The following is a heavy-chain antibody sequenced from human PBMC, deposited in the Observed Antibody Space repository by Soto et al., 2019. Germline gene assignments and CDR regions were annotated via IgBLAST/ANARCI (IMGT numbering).Heavy chain of an antibody. V-gene: IGHV3-64D*08. CDR1: GFTFSSYA. Sequence: GGSLRLSCSASGFTFSSYAMHWVRQAPGKGLEYVSAISSNGGSTYYADSVKGRFTISRDNSKNTLYLQMSSLRAEDTAVYYCVKGATDSKSSLWFGELLYYFDYWGQGTLVTVSS. CDR3: VKGATDSKSSLWFGELLYYFDY. J-gene: IGHJ4*02. D-gene: IGHD3-10*01. CDR2: ISSNGGST.